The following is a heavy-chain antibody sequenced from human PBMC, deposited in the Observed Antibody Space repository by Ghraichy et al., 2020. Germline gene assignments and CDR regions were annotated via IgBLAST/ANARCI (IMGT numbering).Heavy chain of an antibody. Sequence: GGSLRLSCAASGFTFDSYTMHWVRQAPGKGLEWVSSISSTYTYIYYADSVRGRFTVSRDNAKNSLDLQMSSLTAEDTAIYYCARGITMVRGLLYFFDYWGQGTLVTVS. J-gene: IGHJ4*02. CDR3: ARGITMVRGLLYFFDY. CDR2: ISSTYTYI. D-gene: IGHD3-10*01. CDR1: GFTFDSYT. V-gene: IGHV3-21*01.